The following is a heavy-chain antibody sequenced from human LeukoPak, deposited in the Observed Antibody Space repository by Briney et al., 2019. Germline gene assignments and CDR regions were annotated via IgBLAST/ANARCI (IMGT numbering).Heavy chain of an antibody. V-gene: IGHV3-49*03. J-gene: IGHJ5*02. CDR3: TSHHSIVGAPTWYDP. CDR1: VFTLGDYA. CDR2: ICSKAYGGTT. D-gene: IGHD1-26*01. Sequence: GGCLRLSCTASVFTLGDYAMSCFRQAPRRGLGWVGFICSKAYGGTTEYDASVKGRFTISRDDSKSIAYLQMNSLKAEDTAVYYCTSHHSIVGAPTWYDPWGWGHRATVSS.